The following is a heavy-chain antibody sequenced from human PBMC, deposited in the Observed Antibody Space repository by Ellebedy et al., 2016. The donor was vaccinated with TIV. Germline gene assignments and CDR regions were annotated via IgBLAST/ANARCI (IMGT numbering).Heavy chain of an antibody. CDR1: GGSISSSSYY. CDR2: IYYRGST. D-gene: IGHD5-18*01. J-gene: IGHJ4*02. CDR3: ARQGYRGYSYGATYTPFDY. Sequence: MPGGSLRLSCTVSGGSISSSSYYWGWIRQPPGKGLEWIGSIYYRGSTYYTPSLKSRVTISVDTSTNQFSLKLSSVTAADTAVYYCARQGYRGYSYGATYTPFDYWGQGTLVTVSS. V-gene: IGHV4-39*01.